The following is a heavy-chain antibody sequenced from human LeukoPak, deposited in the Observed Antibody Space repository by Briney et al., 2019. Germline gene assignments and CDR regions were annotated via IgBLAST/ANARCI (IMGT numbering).Heavy chain of an antibody. V-gene: IGHV3-23*01. Sequence: GGSLRLSCAASGFTFSTYAMSWVRQAPGKGLEWVSAISGSGGSTYYADSVKGRFTISRDNSKNTLYLQMNNLRAEDTALYYCAKDLPRTYYDSSGYSFDHWGQGTLVTVSS. D-gene: IGHD3-22*01. CDR2: ISGSGGST. J-gene: IGHJ4*02. CDR3: AKDLPRTYYDSSGYSFDH. CDR1: GFTFSTYA.